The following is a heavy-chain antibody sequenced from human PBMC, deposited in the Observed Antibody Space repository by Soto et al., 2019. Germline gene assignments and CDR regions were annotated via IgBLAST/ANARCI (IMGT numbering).Heavy chain of an antibody. CDR1: GYTFTSYG. Sequence: ASVKVSCKASGYTFTSYGISWVRQAPGQGLEWMGWISAYNGNTNYAQKFQGRVTITRDTSASTAYMELSSLRSEDTAVYYCAIVYYGSGSYYNRDYYYGMDVWGQGTTVTVSS. V-gene: IGHV1-18*01. J-gene: IGHJ6*02. D-gene: IGHD3-10*01. CDR2: ISAYNGNT. CDR3: AIVYYGSGSYYNRDYYYGMDV.